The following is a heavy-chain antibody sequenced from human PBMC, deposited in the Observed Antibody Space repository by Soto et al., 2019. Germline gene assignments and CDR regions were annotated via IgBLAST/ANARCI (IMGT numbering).Heavy chain of an antibody. CDR1: GFTFASCG. Sequence: GGSLRLSCLASGFTFASCGINWGRQAPGKGLEWVAGISQTGANTYYADSVRGRFIISRDNSRNTVSLEMNRLRGEDSALYYCATEGAKTTWNFDFWGQGTKVTVSS. CDR2: ISQTGANT. V-gene: IGHV3-23*01. J-gene: IGHJ4*02. D-gene: IGHD1-26*01. CDR3: ATEGAKTTWNFDF.